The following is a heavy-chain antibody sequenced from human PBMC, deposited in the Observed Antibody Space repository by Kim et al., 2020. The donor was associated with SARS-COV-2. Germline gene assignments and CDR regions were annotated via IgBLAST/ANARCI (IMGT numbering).Heavy chain of an antibody. CDR3: AGGRWYSSSRGSEFDY. V-gene: IGHV1-69*13. Sequence: SVKVSCKASGGTFSSYAISWVRQAPGQGLEWMGGIIPIFGTANYAQKFQGRVTITADESTSTAYMELCSLRSEDTAVYYCAGGRWYSSSRGSEFDYWGQGTLVTVSS. CDR2: IIPIFGTA. D-gene: IGHD6-13*01. J-gene: IGHJ4*02. CDR1: GGTFSSYA.